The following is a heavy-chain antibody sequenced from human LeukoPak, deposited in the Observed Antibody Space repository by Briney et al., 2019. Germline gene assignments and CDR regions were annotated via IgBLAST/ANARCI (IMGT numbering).Heavy chain of an antibody. J-gene: IGHJ6*02. CDR2: ISGSGGST. D-gene: IGHD3-3*01. Sequence: PGGSLRLSCAASGFTFSSYAMSWVRQAPGKGLEWVSAISGSGGSTYYADSVKGRFTISRDNSKNTLYLQMNSLRAEDTAVYYCAKGDYDFWSGYYIPERQDPERDYYYGMDVWGQGTTVTVSS. CDR1: GFTFSSYA. V-gene: IGHV3-23*01. CDR3: AKGDYDFWSGYYIPERQDPERDYYYGMDV.